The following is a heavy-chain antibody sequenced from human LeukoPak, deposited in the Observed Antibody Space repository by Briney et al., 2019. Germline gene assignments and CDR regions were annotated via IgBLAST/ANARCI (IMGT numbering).Heavy chain of an antibody. Sequence: GGSLRLSCAASGFTFSSYGMHWVRQAPGKGLEWVAVIWYDGSNKYYADSVKGRFTISRDNSKNTLYLQMNSLRAEDTAVYYCARDFSAHIAAAIYGMDVWGQGTTVTVSS. D-gene: IGHD6-13*01. J-gene: IGHJ6*02. CDR1: GFTFSSYG. V-gene: IGHV3-33*01. CDR2: IWYDGSNK. CDR3: ARDFSAHIAAAIYGMDV.